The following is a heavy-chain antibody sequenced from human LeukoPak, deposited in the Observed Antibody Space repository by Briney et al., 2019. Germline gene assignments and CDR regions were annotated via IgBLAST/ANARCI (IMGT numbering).Heavy chain of an antibody. V-gene: IGHV4-4*07. J-gene: IGHJ4*02. CDR2: IYFSGIT. Sequence: PSETLSLTCTVSGGSISSYYWSWIRQPAGKGLEWIGRIYFSGITNYNPSLKSRVTMSVDTSKNQFSLELSSGAAADTALYYCAGSRYYFGYWGQGTLVTVSS. CDR1: GGSISSYY. D-gene: IGHD3-3*01. CDR3: AGSRYYFGY.